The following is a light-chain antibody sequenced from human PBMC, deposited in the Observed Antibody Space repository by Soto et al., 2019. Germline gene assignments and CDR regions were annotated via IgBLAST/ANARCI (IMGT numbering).Light chain of an antibody. CDR2: AAS. CDR3: QQSYSTPYT. CDR1: QSIITY. Sequence: DIQMTQSPSSLSASVGDRVTITCRASQSIITYLNWYHQKPGKAPKLLIYAASSLQSGVPSRFSGSGSGTDFTLTISSLQPEDFATYYCQQSYSTPYTFGQGNKGEIK. J-gene: IGKJ1*01. V-gene: IGKV1-39*01.